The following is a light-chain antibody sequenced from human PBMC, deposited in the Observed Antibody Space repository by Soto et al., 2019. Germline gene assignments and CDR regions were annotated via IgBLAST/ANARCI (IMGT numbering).Light chain of an antibody. CDR3: QQGSNWPPKMYT. Sequence: EIVLTQSPATLSLSPGERATLSCRASQSVSSYLAWYQQKPGQAPRLLIYDASNRATGIPARFSGSGSGTDFTLTISSLEPEDFAVYYCQQGSNWPPKMYTFGQGTKLEIK. J-gene: IGKJ2*01. CDR2: DAS. V-gene: IGKV3-11*01. CDR1: QSVSSY.